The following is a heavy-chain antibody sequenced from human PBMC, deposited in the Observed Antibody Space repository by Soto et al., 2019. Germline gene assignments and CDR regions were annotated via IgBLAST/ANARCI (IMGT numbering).Heavy chain of an antibody. CDR3: ARDVIRDGYNCGFDY. V-gene: IGHV1-69*06. Sequence: QVQLVQSGAEVKKPWSSVKGSCKAAGVTFSSYAISWVRQAPGQGLAWMGGIIPIFGTANYAQKFQGRVTITADKSTSTAYMELSSLRSEDTAVYYCARDVIRDGYNCGFDYLGQGNLVTGSS. CDR1: GVTFSSYA. J-gene: IGHJ4*02. CDR2: IIPIFGTA. D-gene: IGHD5-12*01.